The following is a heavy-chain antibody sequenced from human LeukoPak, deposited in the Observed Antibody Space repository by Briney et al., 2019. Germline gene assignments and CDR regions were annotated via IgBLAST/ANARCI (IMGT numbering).Heavy chain of an antibody. J-gene: IGHJ4*02. V-gene: IGHV3-23*01. CDR3: AKDDYYDNSGYFDY. D-gene: IGHD3-22*01. Sequence: GGSLRLSCAASGFTFRTSGMSWVRQAPGKGLEWVSAISGSGVSTYYADSVKGRFTISRDNSKNTLYLQMNSLRAEDTAVYYCAKDDYYDNSGYFDYWGQGTLVTVSS. CDR2: ISGSGVST. CDR1: GFTFRTSG.